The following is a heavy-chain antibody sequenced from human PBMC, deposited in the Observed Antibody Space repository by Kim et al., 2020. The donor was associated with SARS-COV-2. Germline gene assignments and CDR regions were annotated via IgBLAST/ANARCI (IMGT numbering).Heavy chain of an antibody. CDR3: ARDMSARFGR. D-gene: IGHD3-10*02. CDR1: GFTFSSYA. J-gene: IGHJ5*02. CDR2: ISYDGSNK. Sequence: GGSLRLSCAASGFTFSSYAMHWVRQAPGKGLEWVAVISYDGSNKYYADSVKGRFTISRDNSKNTLYLQMNSLRAEDTAVYYCARDMSARFGRWGQGTLVTVSS. V-gene: IGHV3-30*04.